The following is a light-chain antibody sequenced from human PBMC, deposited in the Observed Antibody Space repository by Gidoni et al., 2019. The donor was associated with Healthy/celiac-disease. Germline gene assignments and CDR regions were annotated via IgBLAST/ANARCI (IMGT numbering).Light chain of an antibody. J-gene: IGKJ4*01. Sequence: DIQMTQSPSSLSASEEDIVTITCRASQSISSYLNWYQQKPGKPPKLLIYAASSLQSGVPSRFSGSGSATDFTLTISSLQPEDFATYYCQQSYSTPLTFGGGTKVEIK. CDR1: QSISSY. V-gene: IGKV1-39*01. CDR2: AAS. CDR3: QQSYSTPLT.